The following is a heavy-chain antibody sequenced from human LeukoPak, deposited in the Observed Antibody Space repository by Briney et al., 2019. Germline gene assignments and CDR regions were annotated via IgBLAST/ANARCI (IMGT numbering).Heavy chain of an antibody. D-gene: IGHD3-22*01. CDR1: GYTFTGYY. CDR2: INPDSGVT. Sequence: GASVKVSCKASGYTFTGYYMHWVRQAPGQGLEWMGWINPDSGVTNYAQKFQGRVTMTRDTSISTAYMEVSRLRSDDTAVYYCARDPSGDSSGYPFDHWGQGTLVTVSS. J-gene: IGHJ4*02. CDR3: ARDPSGDSSGYPFDH. V-gene: IGHV1-2*02.